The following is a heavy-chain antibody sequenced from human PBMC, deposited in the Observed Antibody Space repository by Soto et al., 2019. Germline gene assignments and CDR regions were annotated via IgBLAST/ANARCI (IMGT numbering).Heavy chain of an antibody. J-gene: IGHJ4*02. CDR1: GGSISSGGYY. CDR2: IYSSGST. D-gene: IGHD3-10*02. CDR3: ARAECSGWTHY. Sequence: TLSLTCPVSGGSISSGGYYWSWIRQHPGKVLEWLGYIYSSGSTYYNPSLKSRVTISVDTSKNQFSLKLSSVTAADTAVDYCARAECSGWTHYWGQGTLVTVSS. V-gene: IGHV4-31*03.